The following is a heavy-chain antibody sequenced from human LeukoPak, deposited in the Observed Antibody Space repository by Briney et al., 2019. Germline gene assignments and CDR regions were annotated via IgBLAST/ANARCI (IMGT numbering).Heavy chain of an antibody. V-gene: IGHV1-24*01. CDR2: FDPEDGET. J-gene: IGHJ4*02. Sequence: GASVKVSCKVSGYTLTELSMHWVRQAPGKGLEWMGGFDPEDGETIYAQKFQGRVTMTEDTSTDTAYMELSSLRSEDTAVYYCATRSYYYDSSGYYYGYFDYWGQGTLVTVSS. CDR1: GYTLTELS. D-gene: IGHD3-22*01. CDR3: ATRSYYYDSSGYYYGYFDY.